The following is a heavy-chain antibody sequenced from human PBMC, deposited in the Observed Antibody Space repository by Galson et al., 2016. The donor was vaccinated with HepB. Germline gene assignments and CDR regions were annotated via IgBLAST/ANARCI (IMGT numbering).Heavy chain of an antibody. V-gene: IGHV3-9*01. CDR2: VSWNSDEV. CDR1: RFAFDDYA. J-gene: IGHJ6*04. Sequence: SLRLSCAVSRFAFDDYAMHWVRQAPGKGLEWVSGVSWNSDEVDYADSVRGRFTISRDNAKKSLYLQMSTLRPEDTALYYCAKDISSNIAPTYSDYHGMDVWGKGTTVTVSS. CDR3: AKDISSNIAPTYSDYHGMDV. D-gene: IGHD3-9*01.